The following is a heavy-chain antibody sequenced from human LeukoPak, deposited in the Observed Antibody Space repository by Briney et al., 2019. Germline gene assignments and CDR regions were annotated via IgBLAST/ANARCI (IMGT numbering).Heavy chain of an antibody. CDR2: IKQDGSEK. Sequence: GGSLRLSCAASGFTFSSYWMSWVRQAPGKGLEWVANIKQDGSEKYYVDSVKGRFTISRDNAKNSLYLQMNSLRAEDTAVYYCARDPRNYHHYYYYYYMDVWGKGTTVTVSS. D-gene: IGHD4-11*01. CDR3: ARDPRNYHHYYYYYYMDV. V-gene: IGHV3-7*01. CDR1: GFTFSSYW. J-gene: IGHJ6*03.